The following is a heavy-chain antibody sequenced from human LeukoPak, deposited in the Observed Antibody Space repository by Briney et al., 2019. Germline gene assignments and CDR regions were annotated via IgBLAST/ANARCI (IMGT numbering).Heavy chain of an antibody. CDR2: INHSGST. Sequence: PSETLSLTCAVYGGSFSGYYWSWIRQPPGKGLEWIGEINHSGSTNYNPSLKSRVTISVDTSKNLFSLKLSSVTAADTAVYYCARARYSGTYEFDYWGQGTLVTVSS. J-gene: IGHJ4*02. D-gene: IGHD1-26*01. V-gene: IGHV4-34*01. CDR3: ARARYSGTYEFDY. CDR1: GGSFSGYY.